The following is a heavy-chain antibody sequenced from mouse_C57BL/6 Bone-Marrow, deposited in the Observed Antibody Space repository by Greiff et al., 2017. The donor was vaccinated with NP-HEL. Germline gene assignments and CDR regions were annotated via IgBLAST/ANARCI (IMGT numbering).Heavy chain of an antibody. V-gene: IGHV1-75*01. CDR3: ARDYGSSYGYFDV. CDR1: GYTFTDYY. D-gene: IGHD1-1*01. CDR2: IFPGSGST. J-gene: IGHJ1*03. Sequence: QVQLQQSGPELVKPGASVKISCKASGYTFTDYYINWVKQRPGQGLEWIGWIFPGSGSTYYNEKFKGKATLTVDTSSSTAYMQLSSLTSEDSAVYYCARDYGSSYGYFDVWGTGTTVTVSS.